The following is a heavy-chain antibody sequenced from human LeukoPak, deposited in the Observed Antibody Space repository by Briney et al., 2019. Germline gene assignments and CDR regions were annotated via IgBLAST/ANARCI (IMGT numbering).Heavy chain of an antibody. Sequence: SETLSLTCTVSGGSISSYYWSWIRQPAGKGLEWIGRIYTSGSTNYNPSLKSRVTMSVDTSENQFSLKLSSVTAADTAVYYCARVSPHIVVVVAATRGDYFDYWSQGTLVTVSS. J-gene: IGHJ4*02. CDR2: IYTSGST. D-gene: IGHD2-15*01. CDR3: ARVSPHIVVVVAATRGDYFDY. V-gene: IGHV4-4*07. CDR1: GGSISSYY.